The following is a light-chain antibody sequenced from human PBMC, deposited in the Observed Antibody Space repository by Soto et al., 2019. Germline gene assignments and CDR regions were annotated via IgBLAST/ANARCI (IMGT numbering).Light chain of an antibody. CDR2: NNI. V-gene: IGLV1-44*01. J-gene: IGLJ7*01. Sequence: QSVLTQPPSASGTPGQKVTISCSGSNSNIGSNTVSWFQQLPGRAPKLLLYNNIYRPPGVPVRFSGSKSGTSVSLAISGLQSEDEADYYCAAWDDSLDGHVVFGGGTQLTVL. CDR3: AAWDDSLDGHVV. CDR1: NSNIGSNT.